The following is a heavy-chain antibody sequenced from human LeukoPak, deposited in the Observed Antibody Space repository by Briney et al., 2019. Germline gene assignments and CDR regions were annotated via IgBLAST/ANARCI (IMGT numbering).Heavy chain of an antibody. J-gene: IGHJ4*02. CDR3: AGGPLYYYDSSSRSYYFDY. CDR2: INHSVST. CDR1: GGSFSGYY. V-gene: IGHV4-34*01. Sequence: SETLSLTCAVYGGSFSGYYWSWIRQPPGKGLEWIGEINHSVSTNHSPSLKNRVTISVDTSKNQFSLKLRSVTAADTAVYYCAGGPLYYYDSSSRSYYFDYWGQGTLVTVSS. D-gene: IGHD3-22*01.